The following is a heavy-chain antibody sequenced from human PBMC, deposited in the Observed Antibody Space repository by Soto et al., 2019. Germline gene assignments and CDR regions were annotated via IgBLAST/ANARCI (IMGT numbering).Heavy chain of an antibody. J-gene: IGHJ4*02. CDR1: GGSISSSSYY. CDR2: IYYSGST. CDR3: ARSSRNWSTPYYFGY. V-gene: IGHV4-39*01. D-gene: IGHD1-1*01. Sequence: QLQLQESGPGLVKPSETLSLTCTVSGGSISSSSYYWGWIRQPPGKGLEWIGSIYYSGSTYYNPSLKSRVTISVDTSKNQFSLKLSSVTAADTAVYYCARSSRNWSTPYYFGYWGQGTLVTVSS.